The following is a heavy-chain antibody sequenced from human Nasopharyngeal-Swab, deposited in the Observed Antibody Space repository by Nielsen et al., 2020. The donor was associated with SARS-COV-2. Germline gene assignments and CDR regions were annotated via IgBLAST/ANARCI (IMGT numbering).Heavy chain of an antibody. CDR1: GFTFGDYA. Sequence: SLKISCAASGFTFGDYAMHWVRQVPGKGLEWVSGICYNSDTTVYADSVKGRFTISRDNAKNSPYLQMNSPRTEDTAFYYCAKSPTQWEQHTLIDYWGQGTLVTVSS. D-gene: IGHD1-26*01. CDR2: ICYNSDTT. V-gene: IGHV3-9*01. CDR3: AKSPTQWEQHTLIDY. J-gene: IGHJ4*02.